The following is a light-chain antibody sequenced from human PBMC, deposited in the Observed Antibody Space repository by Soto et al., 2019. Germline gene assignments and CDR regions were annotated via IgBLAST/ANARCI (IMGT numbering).Light chain of an antibody. Sequence: EIQMTQSPSSLSASVGDRVTITCRASQGISNYLAWYQQKPGKVPKLLIYGASTLQSGVPSRLSSSGSAADCAPIINSLEPEDVATEYCQKYDSAPWTVGQGTKVEI. CDR3: QKYDSAPWT. CDR1: QGISNY. J-gene: IGKJ1*01. V-gene: IGKV1-27*01. CDR2: GAS.